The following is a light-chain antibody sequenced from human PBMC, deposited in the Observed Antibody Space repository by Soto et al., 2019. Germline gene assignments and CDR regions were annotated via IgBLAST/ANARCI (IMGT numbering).Light chain of an antibody. J-gene: IGLJ2*01. CDR3: SAYTSRSTLV. V-gene: IGLV2-8*01. CDR2: EVT. CDR1: SSDVGTYDY. Sequence: QSVLTQPPSASGSPGQSVTISCTGTSSDVGTYDYVSWYQQHPGKAPKLMIYEVTKRPSGVPDRFSGSKSGTTASLTISSLLPEDEADYYCSAYTSRSTLVFGGGTKSPS.